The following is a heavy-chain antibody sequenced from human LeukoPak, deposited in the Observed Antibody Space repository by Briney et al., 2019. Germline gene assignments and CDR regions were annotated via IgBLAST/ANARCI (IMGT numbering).Heavy chain of an antibody. CDR2: IYYSGST. D-gene: IGHD3-9*01. V-gene: IGHV4-39*07. CDR3: AGAPNYDILTGYYDTAALV. Sequence: SETLSLTCTVSGGSISSSSYYWGWIRQPPGKGLEWIGSIYYSGSTYYNPSLKSRVTISVDTSKNQFSLKLSSVTAADTAVYYCAGAPNYDILTGYYDTAALVWGQGTLVTVSS. CDR1: GGSISSSSYY. J-gene: IGHJ4*02.